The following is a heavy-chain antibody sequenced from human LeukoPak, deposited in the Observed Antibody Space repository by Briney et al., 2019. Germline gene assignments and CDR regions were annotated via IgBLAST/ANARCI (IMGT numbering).Heavy chain of an antibody. Sequence: ASVKVSCKASGYTFTSYGISWVRQAPGQGLEWMGWISAYNGNTNYAQKLQGRVTMTTDTSTSTAYMELRSLRSDDTAVYYCARELGPYYDRPGAYYYWGQGTLVTVSS. CDR1: GYTFTSYG. CDR3: ARELGPYYDRPGAYYY. J-gene: IGHJ4*02. CDR2: ISAYNGNT. D-gene: IGHD3-22*01. V-gene: IGHV1-18*01.